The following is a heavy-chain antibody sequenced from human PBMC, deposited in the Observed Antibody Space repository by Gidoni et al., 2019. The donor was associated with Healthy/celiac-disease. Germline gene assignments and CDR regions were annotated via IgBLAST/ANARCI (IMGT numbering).Heavy chain of an antibody. V-gene: IGHV3-21*01. J-gene: IGHJ3*02. CDR1: GFTFSSYS. CDR2: ISSSSSYI. Sequence: EVQLVESGGGLVKPGGSLRLSCAASGFTFSSYSMNWVRQAPGKGLEWVSSISSSSSYIYYADSVKGRFTISRDNAKNSLYLQMNSLRAEDTAVYYCARDIPLPENPGTGDVDAFDIWGQGTMVTVSS. D-gene: IGHD7-27*01. CDR3: ARDIPLPENPGTGDVDAFDI.